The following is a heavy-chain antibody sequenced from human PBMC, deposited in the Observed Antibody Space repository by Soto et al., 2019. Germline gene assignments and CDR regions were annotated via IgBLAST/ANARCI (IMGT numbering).Heavy chain of an antibody. J-gene: IGHJ6*03. D-gene: IGHD3-10*01. CDR2: TYYRSKWYN. CDR1: GDSVSSNSAA. Sequence: KQSQTLSLTCAISGDSVSSNSAAWNWIRQSPSRGLEWLGRTYYRSKWYNDYAVSVKSRITINPDTSKNQFSLQLNSVTPEDTAVYYCAREGVPGNYYGSGSYYLDVWGKGTTVTVYS. CDR3: AREGVPGNYYGSGSYYLDV. V-gene: IGHV6-1*01.